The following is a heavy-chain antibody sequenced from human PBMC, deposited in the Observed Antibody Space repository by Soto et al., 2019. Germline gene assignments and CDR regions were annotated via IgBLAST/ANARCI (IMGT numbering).Heavy chain of an antibody. CDR2: IYYSATT. Sequence: SETLSLTCTVSGGSITSGDYYWSWIRQPPGKGLEWIGYIYYSATTYYNPSLKSRLTISIDTSKNQFSLKLSSVTAADTAVYFCARGFRGVYFDFWGQGTLVT. CDR3: ARGFRGVYFDF. CDR1: GGSITSGDYY. J-gene: IGHJ4*02. D-gene: IGHD3-10*01. V-gene: IGHV4-30-4*01.